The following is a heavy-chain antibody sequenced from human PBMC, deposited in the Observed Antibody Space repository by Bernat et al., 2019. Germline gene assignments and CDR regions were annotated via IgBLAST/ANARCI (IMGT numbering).Heavy chain of an antibody. D-gene: IGHD2-2*01. CDR2: ISSNGGST. V-gene: IGHV3-64*01. Sequence: EVQLVESGGGLVQPGGSLRLSCAASGFTFSSYAMHWVRQAPGKGLEYVSAISSNGGSTYYENCVKGRFTISRDNSKNTLYLQMGSLRAEDMAVYYCARWGGGVVPAADTSYYYYYGMDVWGQGTTVTVSS. J-gene: IGHJ6*02. CDR1: GFTFSSYA. CDR3: ARWGGGVVPAADTSYYYYYGMDV.